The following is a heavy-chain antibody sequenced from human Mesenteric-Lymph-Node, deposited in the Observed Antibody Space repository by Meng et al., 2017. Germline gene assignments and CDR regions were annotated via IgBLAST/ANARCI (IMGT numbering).Heavy chain of an antibody. V-gene: IGHV6-1*01. Sequence: QVQLQQSCPGLVQPSQTLSLNCAISGDSVSGNSAAWIWIRQSPSRGLEWLGRTNYKSKWYNDYAVSVKRRITINPDTSRNQFSLQLNSVTPEDTAVYFCARERDSGPNHFDYWGQGILVTVSS. CDR2: TNYKSKWYN. D-gene: IGHD5-12*01. CDR3: ARERDSGPNHFDY. CDR1: GDSVSGNSAA. J-gene: IGHJ4*01.